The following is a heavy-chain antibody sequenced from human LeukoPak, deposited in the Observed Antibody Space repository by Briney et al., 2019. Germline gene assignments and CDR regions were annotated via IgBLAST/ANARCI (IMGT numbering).Heavy chain of an antibody. V-gene: IGHV3-30*18. D-gene: IGHD1-20*01. Sequence: GGSLRLSCAASGFTFSSYAMHWVRQAPGKGLEWVAVISYDGSNKYYADSVKGRFTISRDNSKNTLYLQMNSLRAEDTAVYYCAKDKGITGYFDYWGQGTLVTVSS. CDR3: AKDKGITGYFDY. J-gene: IGHJ4*02. CDR1: GFTFSSYA. CDR2: ISYDGSNK.